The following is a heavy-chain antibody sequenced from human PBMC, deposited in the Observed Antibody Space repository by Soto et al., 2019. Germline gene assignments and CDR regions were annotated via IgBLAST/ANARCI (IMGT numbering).Heavy chain of an antibody. V-gene: IGHV3-9*02. CDR2: ISSNSDTI. Sequence: EVQLVESGGGLVQPGRSLRLSCVASGFTADDYAMHWVRQAPGKGLEWVSGISSNSDTIDYVDSVKGRFTISRDNAKNSLFLKMNSLRPEDTALYYCAKDMKWGGMTTIHYFDSWGQGTLVTVSS. CDR1: GFTADDYA. D-gene: IGHD4-17*01. CDR3: AKDMKWGGMTTIHYFDS. J-gene: IGHJ4*02.